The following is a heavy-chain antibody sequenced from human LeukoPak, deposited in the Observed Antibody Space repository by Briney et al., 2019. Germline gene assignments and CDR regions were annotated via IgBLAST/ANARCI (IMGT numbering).Heavy chain of an antibody. D-gene: IGHD5-12*01. CDR3: ARHRENSGSNEFDY. J-gene: IGHJ4*02. CDR1: GGSISSYY. V-gene: IGHV4-59*08. Sequence: PSETLSLTCTVSGGSISSYYWSWIRQPPGKGLEWIGYIYYTGSSNYNPSLKSRVTISVDTSKNQFSLKLSSVTAADTAVYYCARHRENSGSNEFDYWGQGTLVTVSS. CDR2: IYYTGSS.